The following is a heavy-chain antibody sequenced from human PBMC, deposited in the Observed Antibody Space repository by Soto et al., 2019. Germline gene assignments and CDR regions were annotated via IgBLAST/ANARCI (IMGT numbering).Heavy chain of an antibody. CDR2: IYPSGST. CDR3: VRGRSYSVYDF. V-gene: IGHV4-4*07. J-gene: IGHJ4*02. Sequence: ESLSVTGTVPVGSIIGHAWIWVRQPAGRGLEWIGHIYPSGSTSYNPSLRSRVTMSLDTSNNQIFLNLTSVTAADTAVFYCVRGRSYSVYDFWGPGTLVTVSS. CDR1: VGSIIGHA. D-gene: IGHD5-12*01.